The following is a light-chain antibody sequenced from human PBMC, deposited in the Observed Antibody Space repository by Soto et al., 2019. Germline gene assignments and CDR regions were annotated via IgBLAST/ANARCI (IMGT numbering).Light chain of an antibody. Sequence: DIQMTQSPSSLSASVGDRVTINCRASQSISIYLNWYQQKPGKAPKLLIYAASSLQSGVSSRFSGSGFGTDFTLTISSLQPEDFATYYCQQSYSTPITFGQGTRLEIK. CDR1: QSISIY. V-gene: IGKV1-39*01. CDR2: AAS. J-gene: IGKJ5*01. CDR3: QQSYSTPIT.